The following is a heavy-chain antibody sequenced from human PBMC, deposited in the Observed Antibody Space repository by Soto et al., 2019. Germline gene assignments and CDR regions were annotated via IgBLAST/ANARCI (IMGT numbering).Heavy chain of an antibody. CDR2: INAGNGNT. Sequence: ASVKVSCKASGYTFTSYAMHWVRQAPGQRLEWMGWINAGNGNTKYSQKFQGRVTITRDTSASTAYMELSSLRSEDTAVYYCARGRDYDLWSGTLGYFDYWGQGTLATVSS. V-gene: IGHV1-3*01. CDR1: GYTFTSYA. J-gene: IGHJ4*02. CDR3: ARGRDYDLWSGTLGYFDY. D-gene: IGHD3-3*01.